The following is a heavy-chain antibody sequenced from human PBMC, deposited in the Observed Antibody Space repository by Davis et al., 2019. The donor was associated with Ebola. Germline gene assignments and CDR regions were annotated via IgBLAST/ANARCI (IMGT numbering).Heavy chain of an antibody. V-gene: IGHV3-30*18. J-gene: IGHJ6*04. CDR1: GFTLRSYA. D-gene: IGHD3-3*01. Sequence: PGGSLRLSCAASGFTLRSYAMHWVRQAPGKGLEWVAVISYDGSNKYYADSVKGRFTISRDNSKKTLYLQMNSLRAEDTAVYYCAKSGLSFGVVKYHYGMDVWGKGTTVTVSS. CDR3: AKSGLSFGVVKYHYGMDV. CDR2: ISYDGSNK.